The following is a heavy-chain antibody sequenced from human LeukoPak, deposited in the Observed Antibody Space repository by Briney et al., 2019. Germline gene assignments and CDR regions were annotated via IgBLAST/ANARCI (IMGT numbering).Heavy chain of an antibody. CDR3: ARGRGSGSYVDY. CDR2: IKQDGSEK. CDR1: GFTFSSYW. J-gene: IGHJ4*02. D-gene: IGHD3-10*01. V-gene: IGHV3-7*01. Sequence: GGSLRLSCAASGFTFSSYWMSWVRQAPGKGLEWVANIKQDGSEKYYVDSVKGRFTISRDNAKNSLYLQMNSLRAEDTAVYYCARGRGSGSYVDYWAREPWSPSPQ.